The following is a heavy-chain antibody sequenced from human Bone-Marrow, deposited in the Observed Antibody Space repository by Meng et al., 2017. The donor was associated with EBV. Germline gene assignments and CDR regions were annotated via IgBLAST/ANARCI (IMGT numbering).Heavy chain of an antibody. V-gene: IGHV1-69*12. CDR3: ASESGRGFTPDY. J-gene: IGHJ4*02. Sequence: QGHGGLAGAEGRKLGSSRKGSGWMSGGTSNSNAVSWVRQAPGQGLEWMGGLIPMSSAPHYAQKFQGRVTITADESTSTHYMDLSNLRSDDTAMYYCASESGRGFTPDYWGQGTLVTVSS. CDR2: LIPMSSAP. CDR1: GGTSNSNA. D-gene: IGHD3-10*01.